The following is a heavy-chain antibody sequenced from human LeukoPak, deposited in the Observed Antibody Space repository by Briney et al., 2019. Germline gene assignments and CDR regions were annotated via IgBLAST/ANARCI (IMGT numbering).Heavy chain of an antibody. J-gene: IGHJ4*02. CDR3: ARDYTGGWNDY. CDR2: IKEDGSEK. D-gene: IGHD7-27*01. Sequence: PGGSLRLSCAAAGFTSSRYWMSWVRQATGKGLECVAKIKEDGSEKHYVDSVKGRFTISRDNAKNSLYLQMNSLRAEDTAVYYCARDYTGGWNDYWGQGTLVTVSS. V-gene: IGHV3-7*01. CDR1: GFTSSRYW.